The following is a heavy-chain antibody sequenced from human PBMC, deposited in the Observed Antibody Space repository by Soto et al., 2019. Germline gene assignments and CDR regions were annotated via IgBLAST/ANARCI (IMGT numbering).Heavy chain of an antibody. CDR1: GGSINPYY. Sequence: QVQLQESGPGLVKPSETLSLTCTVSGGSINPYYWTWIRQPPGKGLEWIGYISYRGSTTYNPSLKSRVTISVATSKNQFSLKLTSVTAADTAVYFCVRHNPTDNWNYDSWGLGTLVTVSS. D-gene: IGHD1-7*01. CDR3: VRHNPTDNWNYDS. CDR2: ISYRGST. V-gene: IGHV4-59*08. J-gene: IGHJ5*01.